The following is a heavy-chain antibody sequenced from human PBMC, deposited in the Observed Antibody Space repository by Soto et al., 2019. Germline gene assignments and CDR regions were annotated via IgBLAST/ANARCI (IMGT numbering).Heavy chain of an antibody. CDR2: INPNSGNT. J-gene: IGHJ4*02. D-gene: IGHD3-22*01. CDR1: GYIFTTYD. Sequence: QVHLVQSGAEVKKPGASVKVSCKASGYIFTTYDINWVRQATGQGLEWVGWINPNSGNTGYAQKFQGRVTMTRSTSTSTAYMELSSLRSDDTAIYYCARPRAHDSSGYYLDYWGQGTLVTVS. CDR3: ARPRAHDSSGYYLDY. V-gene: IGHV1-8*01.